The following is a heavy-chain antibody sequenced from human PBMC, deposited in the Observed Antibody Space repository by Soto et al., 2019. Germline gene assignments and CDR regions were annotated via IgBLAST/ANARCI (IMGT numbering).Heavy chain of an antibody. CDR3: ARRFYYDSSGFAHLDY. J-gene: IGHJ4*02. CDR2: IWYDGSNK. Sequence: GGSLRLSCAASGFTFSSYGMHWVRQAPGKGLEWVAVIWYDGSNKYYADSVKGRFTISRDNSKNTLYLQMNSLRAEDTAVYYCARRFYYDSSGFAHLDYWGQGTLVTVSS. CDR1: GFTFSSYG. D-gene: IGHD3-22*01. V-gene: IGHV3-33*01.